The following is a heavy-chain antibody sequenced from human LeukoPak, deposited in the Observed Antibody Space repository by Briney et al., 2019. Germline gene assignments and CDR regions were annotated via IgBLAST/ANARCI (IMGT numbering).Heavy chain of an antibody. V-gene: IGHV4-59*08. J-gene: IGHJ4*02. CDR2: IYYSGGT. D-gene: IGHD6-13*01. CDR3: ARRGAAAGFDY. Sequence: SETLSLTCTVSGGSISSYYWSWIRQPPGKGLEWIGYIYYSGGTNYNPSLKSRVTISVDTSKNQFSLKLSSVTAADTAVYYCARRGAAAGFDYWGQGTLVTVSS. CDR1: GGSISSYY.